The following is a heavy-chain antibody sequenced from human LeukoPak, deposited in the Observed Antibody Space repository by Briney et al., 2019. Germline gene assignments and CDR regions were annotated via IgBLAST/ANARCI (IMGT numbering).Heavy chain of an antibody. CDR2: IYYSGST. J-gene: IGHJ2*01. D-gene: IGHD5-24*01. CDR1: GGSVSSYS. CDR3: ARGPDGYWYFDL. V-gene: IGHV4-59*02. Sequence: SETLSLTCTVSGGSVSSYSWNWLRQPPGKGLEWLGDIYYSGSTNYNPSLKSRVTISVDTSKKQFSLKLSSVTAADTAVYYCARGPDGYWYFDLWGRGTLVTVSS.